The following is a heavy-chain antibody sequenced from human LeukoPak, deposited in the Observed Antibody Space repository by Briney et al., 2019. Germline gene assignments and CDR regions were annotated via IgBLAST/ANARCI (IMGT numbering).Heavy chain of an antibody. CDR1: GFTFSDYA. D-gene: IGHD5-12*01. CDR2: ISGVSDAT. CDR3: AKWSKWLPSY. J-gene: IGHJ4*02. Sequence: GGSLRLSCEASGFTFSDYAMTWVRQAPGKGLEWVSYISGVSDATYYADSVKGRFIVSRDNSKGTLSLQTNSLRVDDTATYYCAKWSKWLPSYWGPGTLVTVSS. V-gene: IGHV3-23*01.